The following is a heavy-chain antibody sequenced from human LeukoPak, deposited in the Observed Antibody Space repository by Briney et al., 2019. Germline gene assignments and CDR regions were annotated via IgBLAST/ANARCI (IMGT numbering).Heavy chain of an antibody. J-gene: IGHJ4*02. CDR2: IRYDGSNK. D-gene: IGHD6-19*01. Sequence: GGSLRLSCAASGFTFSSYGMHWVRQAPGKGLEWVAFIRYDGSNKYYADSVKGRFTISRDNSKNTLYLQMNSLRAEDTAVYYCARDRSGWYEAFDYWGQGTLVTVSS. V-gene: IGHV3-30*02. CDR3: ARDRSGWYEAFDY. CDR1: GFTFSSYG.